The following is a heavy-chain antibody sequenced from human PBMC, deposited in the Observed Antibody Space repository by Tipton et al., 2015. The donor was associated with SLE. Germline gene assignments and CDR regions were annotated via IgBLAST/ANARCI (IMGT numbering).Heavy chain of an antibody. CDR1: GFTFGNFA. J-gene: IGHJ1*01. D-gene: IGHD6-13*01. CDR3: ARGDSSSLVGYFRH. CDR2: ISYDGTEK. Sequence: SLRLSRAASGFTFGNFAMHWVRQAPGKGLEWVAVISYDGTEKYYADSVKGRFTISRDYSRNTLYLQMNSLRSEDTAVFYCARGDSSSLVGYFRHWGQGTLVTVSA. V-gene: IGHV3-30*04.